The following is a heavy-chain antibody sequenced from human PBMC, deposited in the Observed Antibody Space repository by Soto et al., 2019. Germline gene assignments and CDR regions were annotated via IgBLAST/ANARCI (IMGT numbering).Heavy chain of an antibody. D-gene: IGHD3-3*01. Sequence: RHCRAVVECNFISFWMRWVSQAPGKGLEWVANIKEDGSEKYYVDSVKGRFTISRDNAKNSLYLQMNSLRAEDTAVYYCVRDNDDSSDAFDIWGQGTMVNVSS. CDR1: ECNFISFW. CDR3: VRDNDDSSDAFDI. J-gene: IGHJ3*02. V-gene: IGHV3-7*01. CDR2: IKEDGSEK.